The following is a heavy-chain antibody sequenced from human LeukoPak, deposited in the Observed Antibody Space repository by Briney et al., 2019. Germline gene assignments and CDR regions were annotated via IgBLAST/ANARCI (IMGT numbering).Heavy chain of an antibody. V-gene: IGHV3-7*01. CDR3: ARDRWGYSYGVF. J-gene: IGHJ4*02. CDR2: IKEDGSEK. D-gene: IGHD5-18*01. CDR1: GFTFSSYW. Sequence: GGSLRLSCAASGFTFSSYWMSWVRQAPGKGLEWVANIKEDGSEKFHVGSVRGRFTISRDNAKNSLYLQMNSLRAEDTGVYYCARDRWGYSYGVFWGQGTLVTVSS.